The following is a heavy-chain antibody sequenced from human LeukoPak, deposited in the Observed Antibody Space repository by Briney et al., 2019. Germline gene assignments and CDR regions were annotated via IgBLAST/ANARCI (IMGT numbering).Heavy chain of an antibody. CDR2: ISAYNGNT. CDR3: ARDDGDYSRRVKDY. Sequence: ASVKVSCKASGYTFTSYGISWVRQAPGQGLEWMGWISAYNGNTNYAQKLQGRVTMTTDTSTSTAYVELRSLRSDDTAVYYCARDDGDYSRRVKDYWGQGTLVTVSS. CDR1: GYTFTSYG. V-gene: IGHV1-18*01. J-gene: IGHJ4*02. D-gene: IGHD4-17*01.